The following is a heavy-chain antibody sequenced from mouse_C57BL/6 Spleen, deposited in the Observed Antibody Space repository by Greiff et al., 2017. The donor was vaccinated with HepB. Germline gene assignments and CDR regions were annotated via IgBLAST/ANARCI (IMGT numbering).Heavy chain of an antibody. D-gene: IGHD2-5*01. Sequence: QVQLKQPGAELVKPGASVKLSCKASGYTFTSYWMHWVKQRPGRGLEWIGRIDPNSGGTKYNEKFKSKATLTVDKPSSTAYMQLSSLTSEDSAVYYCARRGSNSPFDYWGQGTTLTVSS. CDR3: ARRGSNSPFDY. CDR2: IDPNSGGT. J-gene: IGHJ2*01. V-gene: IGHV1-72*01. CDR1: GYTFTSYW.